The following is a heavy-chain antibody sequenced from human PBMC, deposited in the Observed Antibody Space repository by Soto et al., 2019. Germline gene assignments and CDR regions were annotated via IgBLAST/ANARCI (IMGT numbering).Heavy chain of an antibody. CDR1: GGSISTSSYY. CDR2: FYYSGTT. J-gene: IGHJ5*02. CDR3: ARLCPTNYYGSGIGWFDP. D-gene: IGHD3-10*01. Sequence: QLQLQESGPGLVKPSETLSLTCTVSGGSISTSSYYWAWIRQPPGKGLEWIGSFYYSGTTYYNSSLNSRDALSGDTPRNAFFLKLSSVTAADTALYFCARLCPTNYYGSGIGWFDPWGQGTLVTVSS. V-gene: IGHV4-39*01.